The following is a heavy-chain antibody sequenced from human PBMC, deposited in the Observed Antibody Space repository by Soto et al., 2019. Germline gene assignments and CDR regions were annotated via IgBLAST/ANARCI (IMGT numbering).Heavy chain of an antibody. CDR2: MSGAGRSS. J-gene: IGHJ4*02. Sequence: DVQLLESGGDLVQPGGSRGLSCAAPGFTLSPNALFGFPKAQGKGLEWVPSMSGAGRSSYDADSVKGRFTISRDNSKNTLYLQMNNLRAEDTALYYCAKGPIFGVENIYDYWGQGTLVTVSS. CDR1: GFTLSPNA. V-gene: IGHV3-23*01. D-gene: IGHD3-3*01. CDR3: AKGPIFGVENIYDY.